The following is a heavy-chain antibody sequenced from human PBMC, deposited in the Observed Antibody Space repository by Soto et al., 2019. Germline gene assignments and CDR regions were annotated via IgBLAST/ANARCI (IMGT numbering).Heavy chain of an antibody. CDR1: GFTFSNYA. CDR3: AKSQTAVTAGPPFED. J-gene: IGHJ4*02. Sequence: EVQVLESGGGLVQPGGSLRLSCAASGFTFSNYAMNWVRQAAGKGLEWVSTISGSGRSTYYVDSVEGRFTISRDNSKNTLTLQVNSLRAEDTAVYYCAKSQTAVTAGPPFEDWGQGTVVTVCS. V-gene: IGHV3-23*01. CDR2: ISGSGRST. D-gene: IGHD2-21*02.